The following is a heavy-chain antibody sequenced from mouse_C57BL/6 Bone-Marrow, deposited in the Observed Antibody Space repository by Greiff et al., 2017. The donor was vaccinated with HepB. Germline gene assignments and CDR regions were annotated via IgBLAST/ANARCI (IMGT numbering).Heavy chain of an antibody. V-gene: IGHV1-50*01. CDR2: IDPSDSYT. CDR3: ARPILLRDYWYFDV. D-gene: IGHD1-1*01. Sequence: QVQLQQPGAELVKPGASVKLSCKASGYTFTSYWMQWVKQRPGQGLEWIGEIDPSDSYTNYNQKFKGKATLTVDTSSSTAYMQLSSLTSEDSAVYYCARPILLRDYWYFDVWGTGTTVTVSS. CDR1: GYTFTSYW. J-gene: IGHJ1*03.